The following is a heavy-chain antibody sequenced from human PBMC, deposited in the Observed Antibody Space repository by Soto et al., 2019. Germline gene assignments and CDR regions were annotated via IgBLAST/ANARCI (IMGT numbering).Heavy chain of an antibody. CDR1: GGSISSYF. V-gene: IGHV4-59*01. J-gene: IGHJ4*02. CDR2: TYYSGST. Sequence: SETLSLTCTVSGGSISSYFWSWIRQPPGKGLEWIGNTYYSGSTNYNPSLKSRVTISVDTYKKQFSLKLSSVTAADTAVYYCAREVRSAWYSIIEYWGQGTLVTVSS. CDR3: AREVRSAWYSIIEY. D-gene: IGHD6-19*01.